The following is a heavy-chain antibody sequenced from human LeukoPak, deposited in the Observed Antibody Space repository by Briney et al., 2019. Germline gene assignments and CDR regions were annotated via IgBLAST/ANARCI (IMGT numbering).Heavy chain of an antibody. J-gene: IGHJ4*02. CDR1: RFIFDSAW. CDR3: TTELTLFGLVTRYFDS. CDR2: IKSKSDGGTT. V-gene: IGHV3-15*01. D-gene: IGHD3/OR15-3a*01. Sequence: PGGSLRLSCEASRFIFDSAWMSWVRQAPGKGLEWVGRIKSKSDGGTTDYAAPVKGRITISRDDSKNTLYLQMNSLKLEDTAVYYCTTELTLFGLVTRYFDSWGQGTLVTVSS.